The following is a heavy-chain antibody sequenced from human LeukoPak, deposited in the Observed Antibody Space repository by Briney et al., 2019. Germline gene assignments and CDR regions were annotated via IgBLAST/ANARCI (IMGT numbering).Heavy chain of an antibody. V-gene: IGHV1-2*02. D-gene: IGHD3-3*01. CDR3: ARDPLYDLWSGSLDY. CDR1: GYTFTGYY. J-gene: IGHJ4*02. Sequence: ASVKVSCKASGYTFTGYYMHWVRQAPGQGLEWMGWINPNSGGTNYAQKFQGRVTMTRDTSISTAYMELSRLRSDDTAVYYCARDPLYDLWSGSLDYWGQGTLVTVSS. CDR2: INPNSGGT.